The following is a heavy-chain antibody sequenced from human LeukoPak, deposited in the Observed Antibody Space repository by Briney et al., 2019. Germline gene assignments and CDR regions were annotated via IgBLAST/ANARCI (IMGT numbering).Heavy chain of an antibody. Sequence: PSQTLSLTCTVSGGSISSGGYYWSWISQHPGKGLEWIGYIYYSGSTYYNPSLKSRVTISVDTSKNQFSLKLSSVTAADTAVYYCARRAEMATILSPNYYFDYWGQGTLVTVSS. CDR3: ARRAEMATILSPNYYFDY. J-gene: IGHJ4*02. CDR1: GGSISSGGYY. V-gene: IGHV4-31*03. D-gene: IGHD5-24*01. CDR2: IYYSGST.